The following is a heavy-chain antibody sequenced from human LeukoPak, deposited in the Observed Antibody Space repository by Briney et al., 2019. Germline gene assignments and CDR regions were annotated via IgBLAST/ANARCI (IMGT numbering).Heavy chain of an antibody. CDR3: ARGLYCSGGSCYVGMDV. D-gene: IGHD2-15*01. CDR1: GYTFTSDY. CDR2: INPSGGST. Sequence: ASVKVSCKASGYTFTSDYMHWVRQAPGQGLEWMGIINPSGGSTSYAQKFQGRVTMTRDTSTSTVYMELSSLRSEDTAVYYCARGLYCSGGSCYVGMDVWGQGTTVTVSS. J-gene: IGHJ6*02. V-gene: IGHV1-46*01.